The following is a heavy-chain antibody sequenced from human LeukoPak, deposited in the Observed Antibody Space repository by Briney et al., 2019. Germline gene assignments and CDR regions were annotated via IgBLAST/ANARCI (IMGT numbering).Heavy chain of an antibody. V-gene: IGHV3-30*18. J-gene: IGHJ3*02. Sequence: GRSLRLSCAASGFTFSSYGMHWVRQAPGKGLEWVAVISYDGSNKYYADSVKGRFTISRDNPKNTLYLQMNSLRAEDTAVYYCAKDNLPNYYDSSGYYPDDAFDIWGQGTMVTVSS. CDR3: AKDNLPNYYDSSGYYPDDAFDI. D-gene: IGHD3-22*01. CDR1: GFTFSSYG. CDR2: ISYDGSNK.